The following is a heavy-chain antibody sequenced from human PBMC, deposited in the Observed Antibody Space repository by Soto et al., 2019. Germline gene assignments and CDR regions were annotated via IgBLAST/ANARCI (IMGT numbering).Heavy chain of an antibody. CDR2: FDPEDGET. Sequence: GASVKVSCKVSGYTLTELSMHWVRQAPGKGLEWMGGFDPEDGETIYAQKFQGRVTMTEDTSTDTAYMELSSLRSEDTAVYYCATIVVVPAASTFDYWGQGTLVNVSS. J-gene: IGHJ4*02. D-gene: IGHD2-2*01. V-gene: IGHV1-24*01. CDR3: ATIVVVPAASTFDY. CDR1: GYTLTELS.